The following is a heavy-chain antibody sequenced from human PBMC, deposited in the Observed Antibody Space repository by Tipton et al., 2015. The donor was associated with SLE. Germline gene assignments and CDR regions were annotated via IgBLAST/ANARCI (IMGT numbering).Heavy chain of an antibody. V-gene: IGHV3-23*01. J-gene: IGHJ5*02. CDR3: AKDGTDSYYDSSGYPSWFDP. CDR2: ISGSGGST. CDR1: GFTVSSNY. Sequence: SLRLSCAASGFTVSSNYMNWVRQAPGKGLEWVSAISGSGGSTYYADSVKGRFTISRDNSKNTLYLQMNSLRAEDTAVYYCAKDGTDSYYDSSGYPSWFDPWGQGTLVTVSS. D-gene: IGHD3-22*01.